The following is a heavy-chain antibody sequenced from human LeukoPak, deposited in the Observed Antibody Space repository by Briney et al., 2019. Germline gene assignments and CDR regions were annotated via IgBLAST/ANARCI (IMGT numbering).Heavy chain of an antibody. D-gene: IGHD6-13*01. Sequence: GGSLRLSCAASGFTFSDYYMSWIRQAPGKGLEWVSYITSSGSARYYADSVKGRFTISRDNAKNSLYLQMNSLRAEDTGVYYCARGGCAAAGCGMDVWGQGTTVTVSS. J-gene: IGHJ6*02. CDR3: ARGGCAAAGCGMDV. CDR1: GFTFSDYY. V-gene: IGHV3-11*04. CDR2: ITSSGSAR.